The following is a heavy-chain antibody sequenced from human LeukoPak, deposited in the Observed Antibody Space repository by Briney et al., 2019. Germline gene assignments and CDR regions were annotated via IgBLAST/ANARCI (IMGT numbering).Heavy chain of an antibody. Sequence: GGSVRLSCAASGFTFSSYAMSWVRQAPGKGLEWVSAISGSGGSTYYADSVKGRFTISRDNAKNSLYLQMNSLRAEDTAVFYCARTVAQHLDSWGQGILVTVSS. CDR3: ARTVAQHLDS. CDR2: ISGSGGST. CDR1: GFTFSSYA. D-gene: IGHD4-17*01. V-gene: IGHV3-23*01. J-gene: IGHJ4*02.